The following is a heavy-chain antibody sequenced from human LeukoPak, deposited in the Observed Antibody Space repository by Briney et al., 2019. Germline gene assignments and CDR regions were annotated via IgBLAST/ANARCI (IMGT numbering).Heavy chain of an antibody. CDR1: GYAFTGYY. Sequence: AAVKVSCKASGYAFTGYYMHWVRQAPGQGLEWMGWINTKSGGTNYAPKFQGRVTMTRDTSISAAYMELSRLRSDDTAVYYCARSMAPSGSLYFQHWGQGTLVTVS. V-gene: IGHV1-2*02. CDR3: ARSMAPSGSLYFQH. J-gene: IGHJ1*01. D-gene: IGHD6-13*01. CDR2: INTKSGGT.